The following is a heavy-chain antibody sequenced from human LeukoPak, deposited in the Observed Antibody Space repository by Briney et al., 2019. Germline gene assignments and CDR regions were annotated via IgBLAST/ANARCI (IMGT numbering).Heavy chain of an antibody. V-gene: IGHV3-33*06. CDR2: IWYDGSNK. J-gene: IGHJ4*02. CDR1: GFTFSSYG. CDR3: AKGGGN. Sequence: GGSLRLSCAASGFTFSSYGMHWVRQAPGKGLEWVAVIWYDGSNKYYADSVKGRFTISRDNSKNTPYLQMNSPGAEDTAVYYWAKGGGNWGQGTLVTVSS. D-gene: IGHD3-16*01.